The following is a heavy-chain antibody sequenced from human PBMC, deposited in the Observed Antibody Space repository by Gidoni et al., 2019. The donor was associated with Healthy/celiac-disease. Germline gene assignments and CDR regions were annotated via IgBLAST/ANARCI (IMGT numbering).Heavy chain of an antibody. D-gene: IGHD3-3*01. J-gene: IGHJ4*02. CDR2: ISSSSSYI. CDR1: GFTFRSYS. Sequence: EVQLVESGGGLVKPGGSLRLSCAASGFTFRSYSMTWVRQAPGKGLEWVSSISSSSSYIYYADSVKGRFTISRDNAKNSLYLQMNSLRAEDTAVYYCARDLWVNYDFWSGYPIDYWGQGTLVTVSS. V-gene: IGHV3-21*01. CDR3: ARDLWVNYDFWSGYPIDY.